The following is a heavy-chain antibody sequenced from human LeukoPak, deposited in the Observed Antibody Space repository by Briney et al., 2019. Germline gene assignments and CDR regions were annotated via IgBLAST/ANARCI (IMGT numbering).Heavy chain of an antibody. CDR1: GGSINNHY. CDR3: ATNRAGTYDRPFDI. D-gene: IGHD1-26*01. Sequence: PSETPSLTCIVSGGSINNHYWTWIRQTPGKGLEWIGDIHYTGTTEYNPSLKSRVTISIDTSKNQFSLELSSVTATDTAVYFCATNRAGTYDRPFDIWGQGTMVTVSS. J-gene: IGHJ3*02. CDR2: IHYTGTT. V-gene: IGHV4-59*08.